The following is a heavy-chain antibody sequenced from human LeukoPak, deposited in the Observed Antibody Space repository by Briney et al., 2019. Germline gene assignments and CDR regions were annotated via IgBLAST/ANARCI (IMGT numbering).Heavy chain of an antibody. D-gene: IGHD5-24*01. Sequence: GGSLRLSCTSSGFTLSDYYMSWIRQAPGKGLEWVSYISSSGSTIYYGDSVKGRFTMSRDNAKNSLYLQMNSLRAEDTAVYYCARKHAERAHDYWGQGTLVTVSS. J-gene: IGHJ4*02. V-gene: IGHV3-11*01. CDR1: GFTLSDYY. CDR3: ARKHAERAHDY. CDR2: ISSSGSTI.